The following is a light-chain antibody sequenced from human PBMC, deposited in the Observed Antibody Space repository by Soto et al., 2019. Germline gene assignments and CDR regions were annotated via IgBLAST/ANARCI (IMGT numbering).Light chain of an antibody. V-gene: IGLV2-14*01. Sequence: QSVLTQPASVSGSPGQSITISCTGTSSDVGNYKYVSWYQQHPGKAPKLMIYEVSNRPSGVSNRFSGSKSGNTASLTISGLQAEDETDYYCLSYTSSGTYVFGTGTNVTVL. CDR2: EVS. CDR3: LSYTSSGTYV. J-gene: IGLJ1*01. CDR1: SSDVGNYKY.